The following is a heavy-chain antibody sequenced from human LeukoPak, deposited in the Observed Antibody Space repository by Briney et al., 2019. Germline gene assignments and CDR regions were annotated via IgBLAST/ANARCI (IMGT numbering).Heavy chain of an antibody. V-gene: IGHV4-39*01. J-gene: IGHJ4*02. D-gene: IGHD3-10*01. CDR1: RVSISSSSFY. Sequence: PSETLSLTCTVSRVSISSSSFYWGWIRQPPGKGLEWIGSMYYKGTTYYNPSLESRVTISVDVSKNLCSLKMSSVTAPETAVYYCVGEEYGTGSYYKSSDWGQGTLVSVSS. CDR2: MYYKGTT. CDR3: VGEEYGTGSYYKSSD.